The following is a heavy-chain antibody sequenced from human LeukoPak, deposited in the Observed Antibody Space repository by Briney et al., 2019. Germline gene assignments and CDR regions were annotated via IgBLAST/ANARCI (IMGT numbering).Heavy chain of an antibody. CDR2: IIPIFGTA. CDR1: GGTFSSYA. J-gene: IGHJ3*02. V-gene: IGHV1-69*06. Sequence: SVKVSCKASGGTFSSYAISWVRQAPGQGLEWMGGIIPIFGTANYAQKFQGRVTTTADKSTSTAYMELSSLRSEDTAVYYCASDPGGSSSWFRPFFDIWGQGTMVTVSS. D-gene: IGHD6-13*01. CDR3: ASDPGGSSSWFRPFFDI.